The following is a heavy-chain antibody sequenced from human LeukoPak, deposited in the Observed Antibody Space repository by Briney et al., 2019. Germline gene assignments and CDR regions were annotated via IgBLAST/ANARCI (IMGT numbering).Heavy chain of an antibody. J-gene: IGHJ3*02. Sequence: GGSLRLSCAASGFTFSSYGMHWVRQAPGKGLEWVAFIRYDGSNKYYTDSVKGRFTISRDNSKNTLYLQMNSLRAEDTAVYYCARDSREVGDAFDIWGQGTMVTVSS. CDR2: IRYDGSNK. D-gene: IGHD3-3*01. CDR3: ARDSREVGDAFDI. V-gene: IGHV3-30*02. CDR1: GFTFSSYG.